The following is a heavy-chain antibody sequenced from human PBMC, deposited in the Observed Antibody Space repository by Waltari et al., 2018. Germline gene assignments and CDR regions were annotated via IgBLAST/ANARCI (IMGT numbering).Heavy chain of an antibody. V-gene: IGHV3-30*18. CDR3: AKEGSGGYDF. CDR2: LSSDSTNK. D-gene: IGHD5-12*01. CDR1: GFTFGASA. Sequence: QVHLVESGGGVVQPGRSLKLSCAASGFTFGASAMHWVRQAPGKGLEWVAVLSSDSTNKFYTDIVKGRFTISRDNSKNTLYLQMNSLRAEDTAVYYCAKEGSGGYDFWGQGTLVTVSP. J-gene: IGHJ4*02.